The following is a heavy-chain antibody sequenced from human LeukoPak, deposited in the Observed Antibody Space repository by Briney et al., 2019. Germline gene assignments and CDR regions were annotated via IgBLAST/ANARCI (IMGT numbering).Heavy chain of an antibody. D-gene: IGHD2-15*01. J-gene: IGHJ4*02. CDR2: ISDHGSIT. V-gene: IGHV3-74*01. Sequence: GGSLRLSCVASGFTLSNYWMHWVRQAQGKVLVWVSRISDHGSITNFADSVKGRFSISRDTAKNTLYLEMNSLRVEDTAVYYCARDLSGYSDYWGQGALVTVSS. CDR1: GFTLSNYW. CDR3: ARDLSGYSDY.